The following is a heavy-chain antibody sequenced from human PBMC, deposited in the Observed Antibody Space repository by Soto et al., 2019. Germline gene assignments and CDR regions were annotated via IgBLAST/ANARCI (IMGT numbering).Heavy chain of an antibody. CDR2: IKSKTDGGTT. D-gene: IGHD3-22*01. Sequence: EVQLVESGGGLVKPGGSLRLSCAASGFTFSNAWMNWVRQAPGKGLEWVARIKSKTDGGTTDYAASVKGRFTISREDSKNTLYPQMNSLKTEDTAVHYCTTDADYDSSCYSLWYLGQVTLVTVSS. V-gene: IGHV3-15*07. CDR3: TTDADYDSSCYSLWY. CDR1: GFTFSNAW. J-gene: IGHJ4*02.